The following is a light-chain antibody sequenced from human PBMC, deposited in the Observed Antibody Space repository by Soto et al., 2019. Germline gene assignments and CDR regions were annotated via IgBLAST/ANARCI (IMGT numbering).Light chain of an antibody. CDR1: SSDVGGYNY. Sequence: QSALTQPRSVSGSPGQSVTISCTGTSSDVGGYNYVSWYQQHPGKAPKLMIYDDNKRPSGVPDRFSGSKSGNTASLTISGLHDEDEADYYCCSYAGSYTLVFGTGTKVTVL. CDR3: CSYAGSYTLV. V-gene: IGLV2-11*01. CDR2: DDN. J-gene: IGLJ1*01.